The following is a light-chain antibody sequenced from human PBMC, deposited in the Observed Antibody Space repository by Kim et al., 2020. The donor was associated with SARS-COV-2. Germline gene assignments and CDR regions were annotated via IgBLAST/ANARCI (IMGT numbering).Light chain of an antibody. CDR3: QQYATSPRT. J-gene: IGKJ1*01. CDR1: QSVSSNY. CDR2: GAS. Sequence: APGEKATRSCRASQSVSSNYLAWYQQKPGQAPRLLVYGASSRATGIPDRFSGSGSGTDFTLTISRLEPEDFAVYFCQQYATSPRTFGQGTKVDIK. V-gene: IGKV3-20*01.